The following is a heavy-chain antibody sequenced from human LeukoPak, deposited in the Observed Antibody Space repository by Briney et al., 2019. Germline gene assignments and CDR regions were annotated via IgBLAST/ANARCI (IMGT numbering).Heavy chain of an antibody. CDR3: AKGSQYSSSWSDY. CDR2: IIGSGGTT. V-gene: IGHV3-23*01. J-gene: IGHJ4*02. Sequence: GGSLRLFCAASGITFSSYAMRWVRQAPGKGLEWVSAIIGSGGTTDYADSVKGRFTISRDNSRNTLYLQMNSLRAEDTAVYYCAKGSQYSSSWSDYWGQGTLVTVSS. CDR1: GITFSSYA. D-gene: IGHD6-13*01.